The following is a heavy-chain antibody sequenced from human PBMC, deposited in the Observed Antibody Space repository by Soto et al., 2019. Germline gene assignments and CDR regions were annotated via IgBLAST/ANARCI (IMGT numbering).Heavy chain of an antibody. J-gene: IGHJ6*02. CDR2: ISSSSSYI. CDR3: ARDGEYYDDYGMDV. V-gene: IGHV3-21*01. Sequence: GGSLRLSCAASGFTFSSYSMNWVRQAPGKGLEWVSSISSSSSYIYYADSVKGRFTISRDNAKNSLYLQMNSLRAEDTAVYYCARDGEYYDDYGMDVWGQGTTVTVSS. CDR1: GFTFSSYS. D-gene: IGHD3-22*01.